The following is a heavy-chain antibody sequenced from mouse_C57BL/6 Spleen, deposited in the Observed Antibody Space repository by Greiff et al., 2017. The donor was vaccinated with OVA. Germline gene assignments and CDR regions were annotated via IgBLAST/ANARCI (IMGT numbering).Heavy chain of an antibody. J-gene: IGHJ4*01. V-gene: IGHV5-4*01. CDR2: ISDGGSYT. CDR1: GFTFSSYA. CDR3: ARDLLDGYYFYYAMDY. D-gene: IGHD2-3*01. Sequence: EVQRVESGGGLVKPGGSLKLSCAASGFTFSSYAMSWVRQTPEKRLEWVATISDGGSYTYYPDNVKGRFTISRDNAKNNLYLQMSHLKSEDTAMYYCARDLLDGYYFYYAMDYWGQGTSVTVSS.